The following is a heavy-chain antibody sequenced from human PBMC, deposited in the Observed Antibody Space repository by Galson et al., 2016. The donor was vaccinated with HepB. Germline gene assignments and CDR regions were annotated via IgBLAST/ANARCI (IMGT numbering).Heavy chain of an antibody. CDR1: GFTVSSSY. V-gene: IGHV3-66*01. CDR3: ASSVRGSGSPPGGY. CDR2: IYSGGST. Sequence: SLRLSCAASGFTVSSSYMSWVRQAPGKGLEWVSVIYSGGSTYYADSVKGRFTISRDNSKNTLYLQMNGLRAEDTAVYYCASSVRGSGSPPGGYWGQGTLVTVSS. D-gene: IGHD3-10*01. J-gene: IGHJ4*02.